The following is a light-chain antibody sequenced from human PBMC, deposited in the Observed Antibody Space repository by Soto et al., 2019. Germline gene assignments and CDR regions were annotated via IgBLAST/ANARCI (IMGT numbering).Light chain of an antibody. CDR1: QSISTS. Sequence: DIQMTQSPSTLSASVGDRVTITCRASQSISTSLAWYQQKPGKAPKVLIYKASSLESGVPSRFSGSGSGTEFTLIISSLQPDDFATYYCQHCDSYWTFGQGTKVEIQ. V-gene: IGKV1-5*03. CDR2: KAS. CDR3: QHCDSYWT. J-gene: IGKJ1*01.